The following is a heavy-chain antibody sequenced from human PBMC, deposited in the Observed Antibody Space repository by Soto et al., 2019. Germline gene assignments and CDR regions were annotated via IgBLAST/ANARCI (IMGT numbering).Heavy chain of an antibody. CDR2: IYYRGNT. J-gene: IGHJ4*02. CDR1: GDSINSDNYY. Sequence: QLQLQESGPGLVKPSETLSLTCSVSGDSINSDNYYWGWIRQPPGKGLEWIGSIYYRGNTYYNPSLKTRVTISLDKSKSQFSLKLNSATAADSAVYFCARLEGLATISSYFDYWGQGTLVTVSS. D-gene: IGHD3-9*01. V-gene: IGHV4-39*01. CDR3: ARLEGLATISSYFDY.